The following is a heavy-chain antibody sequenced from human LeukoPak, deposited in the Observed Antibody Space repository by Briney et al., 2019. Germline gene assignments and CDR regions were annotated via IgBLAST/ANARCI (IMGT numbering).Heavy chain of an antibody. CDR1: GFTFSSYG. Sequence: GGSLRLSCAASGFTFSSYGMHWARQAPGKGLEWVAVISYDGSNKYYADSVKGRFTISRDNSKNTLYLQMNSLRAEDTAVYYCAKDQNPVRGVTQLDYWGQGTLVTVSS. V-gene: IGHV3-30*18. CDR3: AKDQNPVRGVTQLDY. J-gene: IGHJ4*02. CDR2: ISYDGSNK. D-gene: IGHD3-10*01.